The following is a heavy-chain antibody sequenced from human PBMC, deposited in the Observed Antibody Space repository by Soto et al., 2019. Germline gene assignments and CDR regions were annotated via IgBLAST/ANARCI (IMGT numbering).Heavy chain of an antibody. Sequence: QVQLQQWGAGLLKPSETLSLTCAVYGGSFSPYFWSWIRQPPGKGLEWIGEINHSGSTNYNQSLTRRATLSVDTSKNEGSLKLTSVTAADTAVYYCARLASGWQYYYFDFWGRGTPVTVSS. CDR1: GGSFSPYF. V-gene: IGHV4-34*01. CDR2: INHSGST. D-gene: IGHD6-19*01. CDR3: ARLASGWQYYYFDF. J-gene: IGHJ2*01.